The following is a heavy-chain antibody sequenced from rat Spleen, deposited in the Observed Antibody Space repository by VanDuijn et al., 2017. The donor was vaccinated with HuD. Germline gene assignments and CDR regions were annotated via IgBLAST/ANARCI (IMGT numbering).Heavy chain of an antibody. Sequence: QVQLKESGPGLVQPSQTLSLTCTVSGFSLTDFHVHWVRQPPGKGLEWMGRMKYDGDTYYNSALKSRLSISRDASKSQVFLKLNILQTEDTAIYYCTREGMGITPLYFDYWGQGVMVTVSS. J-gene: IGHJ2*01. CDR2: MKYDGDT. D-gene: IGHD1-9*01. V-gene: IGHV2S30*01. CDR3: TREGMGITPLYFDY. CDR1: GFSLTDFH.